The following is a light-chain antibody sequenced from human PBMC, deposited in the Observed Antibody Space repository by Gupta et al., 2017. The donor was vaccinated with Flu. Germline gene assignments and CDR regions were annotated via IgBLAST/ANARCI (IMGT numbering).Light chain of an antibody. CDR3: QQYYSSRNT. Sequence: NCKSSQSVLYSSNNKNFLAWYKQKPGQPPKLLIYWASTREPGVPDRFSGSGSGTDFTLTISSLQAEDVAVYYCQQYYSSRNTFGQGTKLEIK. J-gene: IGKJ2*01. V-gene: IGKV4-1*01. CDR2: WAS. CDR1: QSVLYSSNNKNF.